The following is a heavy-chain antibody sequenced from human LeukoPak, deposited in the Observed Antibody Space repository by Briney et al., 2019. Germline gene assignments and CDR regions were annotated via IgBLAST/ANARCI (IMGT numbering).Heavy chain of an antibody. D-gene: IGHD5/OR15-5a*01. CDR2: IYYTGST. J-gene: IGHJ5*02. CDR1: GASIRSSF. Sequence: PSETLSLTCTVSGASIRSSFWTWIRQSPGKGLEWLAYIYYTGSTNLNPSLKSRLTISVDTSKNQFSLRLSSVTAADTAIYYCARRMTVSATNWFDPWGQGTLVTVSS. V-gene: IGHV4-59*01. CDR3: ARRMTVSATNWFDP.